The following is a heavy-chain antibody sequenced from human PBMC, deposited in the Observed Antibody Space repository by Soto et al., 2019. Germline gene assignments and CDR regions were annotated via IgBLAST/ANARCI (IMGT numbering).Heavy chain of an antibody. Sequence: QVQLVQSGAEVKKPGASVKVSCKASGYTFTSYYMHWVRQAPGQGLEWMGIINPSGGSTSYAQKFQGRVTMTRDTSTSTVYMELSSLRSEDTAVYYCAREAQGGDSSGWMPDAFDIWGQGTMVTVSS. V-gene: IGHV1-46*01. CDR3: AREAQGGDSSGWMPDAFDI. J-gene: IGHJ3*02. D-gene: IGHD6-19*01. CDR2: INPSGGST. CDR1: GYTFTSYY.